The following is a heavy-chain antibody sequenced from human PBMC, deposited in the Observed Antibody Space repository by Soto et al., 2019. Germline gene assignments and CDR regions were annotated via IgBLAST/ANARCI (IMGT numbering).Heavy chain of an antibody. CDR2: IDYNEINQ. Sequence: PVGSLRLSCVASGFTFSNYGMHWFRQAPVNGLEWVAVIDYNEINQYYIDPVKGRFTISRDQSKNTLYLQMNSLRAEDTAVYYCARDFCPVPTCYDLWGQGVLVTVSS. CDR3: ARDFCPVPTCYDL. J-gene: IGHJ4*02. V-gene: IGHV3-33*01. CDR1: GFTFSNYG. D-gene: IGHD2-2*01.